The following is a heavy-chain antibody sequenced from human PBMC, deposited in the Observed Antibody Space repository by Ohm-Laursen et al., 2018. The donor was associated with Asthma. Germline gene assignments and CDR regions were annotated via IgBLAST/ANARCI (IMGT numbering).Heavy chain of an antibody. CDR1: GYTFTSYY. Sequence: ASVKVSCNASGYTFTSYYMHWVRQAPGQGLEWMGIINPSGGSTSYAQKFQGRVTMTRGTSTSTVYMELSSLRSEDTAVYYCARGNEQLVLRYFDWLFYFDYWGQGTLVTVSS. D-gene: IGHD3-9*01. CDR2: INPSGGST. CDR3: ARGNEQLVLRYFDWLFYFDY. V-gene: IGHV1-46*01. J-gene: IGHJ4*02.